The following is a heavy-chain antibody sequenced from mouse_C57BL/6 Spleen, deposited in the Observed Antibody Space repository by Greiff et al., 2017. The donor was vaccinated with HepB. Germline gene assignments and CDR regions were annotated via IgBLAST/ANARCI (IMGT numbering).Heavy chain of an antibody. CDR1: GFTFSSYA. CDR3: TRGLWPHYFDY. J-gene: IGHJ2*01. CDR2: ISSGGDYI. D-gene: IGHD6-5*01. Sequence: EVMLVESGEGLVKPGGSLKLSCAASGFTFSSYAMSWVRQTPEKRLEWVAYISSGGDYIYYADTVKGRFTISRDNARNTLYLQMSSLKSEDTAMYYCTRGLWPHYFDYWGQGTTLTVSS. V-gene: IGHV5-9-1*02.